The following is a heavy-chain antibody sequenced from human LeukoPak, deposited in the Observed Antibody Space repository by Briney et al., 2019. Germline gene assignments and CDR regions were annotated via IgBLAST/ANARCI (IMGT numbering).Heavy chain of an antibody. J-gene: IGHJ4*02. CDR3: ARASVLRFLEWFAAD. D-gene: IGHD3-3*01. CDR1: GYTFTSYG. V-gene: IGHV1-18*01. Sequence: ASVKVSCKASGYTFTSYGISWVRPAPGQGLEWMGWISAYNGNTNYAQKLQGRVTMTTDTSTSTAYMELRSLRSDDTAVYYCARASVLRFLEWFAADWGQGTLVTVSS. CDR2: ISAYNGNT.